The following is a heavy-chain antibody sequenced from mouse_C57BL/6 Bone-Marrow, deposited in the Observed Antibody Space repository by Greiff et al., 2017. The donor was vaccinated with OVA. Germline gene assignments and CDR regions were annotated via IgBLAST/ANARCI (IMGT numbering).Heavy chain of an antibody. CDR2: IDPSASYT. V-gene: IGHV1-69*01. D-gene: IGHD1-1*01. CDR3: ARGGVYYGKGYFDY. Sequence: QVQLQQPGAELVMPGASVKLSCKASGYTFTSYWMTWVKQRPGQGLEWIGEIDPSASYTTYNQQFKGKSTLTVDKSSSTAYMQLSSLTSVDSSVYDWARGGVYYGKGYFDYWGQGATLTVSS. J-gene: IGHJ2*01. CDR1: GYTFTSYW.